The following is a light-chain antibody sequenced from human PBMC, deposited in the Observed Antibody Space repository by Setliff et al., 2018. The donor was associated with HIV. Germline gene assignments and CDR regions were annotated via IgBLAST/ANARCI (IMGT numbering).Light chain of an antibody. CDR2: DVS. Sequence: QSVLTQPASVSGSPGQSITISCTGTSSDVGGYNYVSWYQQHTGKAPKLMIYDVSNRPSGVSNRFSGSKSGDTASLTISGLQADDEANYYCSSYSSSTSFYVFGTGTKV. J-gene: IGLJ1*01. V-gene: IGLV2-14*03. CDR3: SSYSSSTSFYV. CDR1: SSDVGGYNY.